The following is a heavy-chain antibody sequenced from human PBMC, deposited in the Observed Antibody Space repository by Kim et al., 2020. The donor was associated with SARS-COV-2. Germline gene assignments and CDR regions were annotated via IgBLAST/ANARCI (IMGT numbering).Heavy chain of an antibody. CDR1: GFTVSTYG. J-gene: IGHJ4*02. Sequence: GGSLRLSCAASGFTVSTYGMHWVRQAPGKGLEWVAMIWNDGSNKYYADSMKGRFTISRDNSKNTLYLQMTSLRAEDTAVYYCATEYSSSSAFDYWGQGTLVTVSS. D-gene: IGHD6-6*01. CDR3: ATEYSSSSAFDY. V-gene: IGHV3-33*01. CDR2: IWNDGSNK.